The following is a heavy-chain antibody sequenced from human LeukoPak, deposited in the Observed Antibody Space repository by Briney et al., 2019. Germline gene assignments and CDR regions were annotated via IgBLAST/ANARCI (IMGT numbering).Heavy chain of an antibody. CDR3: ARGLKPVQRGYSYGSRGAFDY. CDR2: IYYSGST. Sequence: SETLSLTCTVSGGSISSYYWSWIRQPPGKGLEWIGYIYYSGSTNYNPSLKSRVTISVDTSKDQFSLKLSSVTAADTAVYYCARGLKPVQRGYSYGSRGAFDYWGQGTLVTVSS. J-gene: IGHJ4*02. CDR1: GGSISSYY. V-gene: IGHV4-59*08. D-gene: IGHD5-18*01.